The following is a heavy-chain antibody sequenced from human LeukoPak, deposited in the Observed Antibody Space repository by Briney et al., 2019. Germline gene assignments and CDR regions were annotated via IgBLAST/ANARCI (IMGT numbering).Heavy chain of an antibody. Sequence: SETLSLTSAVYGGSFSGYYWSWIRQPPGKGLEWIGEINHSGSTNYNPSLKSRVTISVDTSKNQFSLKLSSVTAADTAVYYCARAGGVTTVTTGYYYGMDVWGQGTTVTVSS. CDR3: ARAGGVTTVTTGYYYGMDV. CDR1: GGSFSGYY. CDR2: INHSGST. V-gene: IGHV4-34*01. D-gene: IGHD4-11*01. J-gene: IGHJ6*02.